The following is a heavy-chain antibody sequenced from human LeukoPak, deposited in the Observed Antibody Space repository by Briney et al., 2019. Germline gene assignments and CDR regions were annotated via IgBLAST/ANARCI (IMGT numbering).Heavy chain of an antibody. CDR3: ARHVHSTPMIVVVITPPYLPDFDV. J-gene: IGHJ2*01. CDR1: GFTFSSYA. Sequence: PGGSLRLSCAASGFTFSSYAMSWVRHAPGKGLEWIGSIYYSGSSYYNPYLKSRVTISVDTSKNQFSLKLRSVTAADTAVYYCARHVHSTPMIVVVITPPYLPDFDVWGRGTLVTVSS. D-gene: IGHD3-22*01. V-gene: IGHV4-39*01. CDR2: IYYSGSS.